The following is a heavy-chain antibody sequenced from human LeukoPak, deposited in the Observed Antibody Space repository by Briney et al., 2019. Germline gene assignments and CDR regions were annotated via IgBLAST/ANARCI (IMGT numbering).Heavy chain of an antibody. CDR1: SGSISSYY. CDR2: IYYSGST. V-gene: IGHV4-59*01. D-gene: IGHD1-26*01. CDR3: ARGHRGGGSYSYYYYYMDV. Sequence: RSSETLSLTCTVSSGSISSYYWSWIRQPPGKGLEWIGHIYYSGSTNYNPSLKSRVTISVDTSKNQFSLKLSSVTAADTAVYYCARGHRGGGSYSYYYYYMDVWGKGTTVTVSS. J-gene: IGHJ6*03.